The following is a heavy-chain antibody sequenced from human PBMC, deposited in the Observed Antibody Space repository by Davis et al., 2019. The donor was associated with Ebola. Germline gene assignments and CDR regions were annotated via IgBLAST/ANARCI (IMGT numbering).Heavy chain of an antibody. V-gene: IGHV4-39*01. CDR2: IHYSGST. Sequence: MPSETLSLTCTVSGGSISSGGYYWSWIRQHPGKGLEWIGYIHYSGSTYYNPSLKSRVTISVDTSKNQFSLKLSSVTAADTAVYYCARCAYDFWSGSANWFDPWGQGTLVTVSS. CDR3: ARCAYDFWSGSANWFDP. CDR1: GGSISSGGYY. D-gene: IGHD3-3*01. J-gene: IGHJ5*02.